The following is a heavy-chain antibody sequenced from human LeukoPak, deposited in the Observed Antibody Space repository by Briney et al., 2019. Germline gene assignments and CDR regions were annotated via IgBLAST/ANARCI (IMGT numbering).Heavy chain of an antibody. D-gene: IGHD3-10*01. CDR3: ARDSVFNYYGSGSYNYYYGMDV. CDR2: ISAYNGNT. J-gene: IGHJ6*02. CDR1: GYTFTSYG. V-gene: IGHV1-18*01. Sequence: GASVKVSCKASGYTFTSYGISWVRQAPGQGLEWMGRISAYNGNTNYAQKLQGRVTMTTDTSTSTAYMELRSLRSDDTAVYYCARDSVFNYYGSGSYNYYYGMDVWGQGTTVTVSS.